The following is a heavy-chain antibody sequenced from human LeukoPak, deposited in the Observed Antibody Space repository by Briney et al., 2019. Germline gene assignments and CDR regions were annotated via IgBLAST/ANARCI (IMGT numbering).Heavy chain of an antibody. Sequence: GSLRLSCAASGFTFSTYAMNWVRQAPGKGLEWVSLISDSGDTTYYADSVKGRFTISRDNSKNTLSLQMNSLRAEDTAVYYCARAGATVSTIWFDPWGQGTLVTVSS. CDR3: ARAGATVSTIWFDP. J-gene: IGHJ5*02. CDR1: GFTFSTYA. D-gene: IGHD6-25*01. CDR2: ISDSGDTT. V-gene: IGHV3-23*01.